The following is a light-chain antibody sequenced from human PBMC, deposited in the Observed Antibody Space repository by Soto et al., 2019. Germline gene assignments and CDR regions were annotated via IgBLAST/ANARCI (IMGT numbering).Light chain of an antibody. CDR2: EVS. Sequence: QSALTQPASVSGSPGQSITISCTGTSSDVGGYNYVSWYQQHPGKAPKLMIYEVSNRPSGVSNRFSGSKSGNTASLTISGLPAEDEADYYCSSYTSSSTHDVFGTGTKVTVL. CDR1: SSDVGGYNY. J-gene: IGLJ1*01. CDR3: SSYTSSSTHDV. V-gene: IGLV2-14*01.